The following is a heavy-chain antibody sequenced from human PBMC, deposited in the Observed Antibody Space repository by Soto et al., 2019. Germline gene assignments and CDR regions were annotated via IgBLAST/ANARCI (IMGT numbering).Heavy chain of an antibody. Sequence: QVQLVQSGAEVKKPGSSVKVSCKASGGTFSSYAISWVRQAPGQGLEWMGGIIPIFGTANYAQKFQGRVTITADESTSTAYMELSSLRSEDTAVYYCARERLTAVAGIYYYYYGMDVWGQGTTVTVSS. V-gene: IGHV1-69*12. CDR1: GGTFSSYA. D-gene: IGHD6-19*01. CDR3: ARERLTAVAGIYYYYYGMDV. J-gene: IGHJ6*02. CDR2: IIPIFGTA.